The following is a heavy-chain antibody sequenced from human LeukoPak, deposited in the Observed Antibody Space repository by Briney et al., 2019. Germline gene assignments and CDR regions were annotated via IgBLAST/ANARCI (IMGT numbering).Heavy chain of an antibody. D-gene: IGHD3-10*01. CDR2: ISGSGGST. CDR1: GFTFSSYA. Sequence: GGSLTLSCAASGFTFSSYAMSWVRQAPGKGLEWVSAISGSGGSTYYADSVKGRFTISRDNSKNTLYLQMNSLRAEDTAVYYCAKSTYGSGSYYRDYWGQGTLVTVSS. CDR3: AKSTYGSGSYYRDY. V-gene: IGHV3-23*01. J-gene: IGHJ4*02.